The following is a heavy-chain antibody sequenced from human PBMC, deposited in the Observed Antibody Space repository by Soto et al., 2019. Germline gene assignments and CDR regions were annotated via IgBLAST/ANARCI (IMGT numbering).Heavy chain of an antibody. CDR3: ARDRRAGSGWFDY. J-gene: IGHJ4*02. D-gene: IGHD6-19*01. CDR1: GGTFSSYA. V-gene: IGHV1-69*06. CDR2: IIPIFGTA. Sequence: ASVKVSCKASGGTFSSYAISWVRQAPGQGLEWMGGIIPIFGTANYAQKFQGRVTITADKSTSTAYMELSSLRSEDTAVYYCARDRRAGSGWFDYWGQGTLVTVSS.